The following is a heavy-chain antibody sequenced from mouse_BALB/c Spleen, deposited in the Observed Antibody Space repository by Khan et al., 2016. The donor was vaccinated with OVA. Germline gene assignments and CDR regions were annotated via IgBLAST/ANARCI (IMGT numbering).Heavy chain of an antibody. V-gene: IGHV2-3*01. J-gene: IGHJ3*01. CDR1: GFSLTSYG. Sequence: QVRLQQSGPGLVAPSQSLSITCTVSGFSLTSYGVGWVRQPPGKGLEWLGVIWGDGSTNYHSALISSLNINKDNSTSQVFLKLNSLQTDDTATYYCALYYYGRAWFAYWGQGTLVTVSA. CDR3: ALYYYGRAWFAY. D-gene: IGHD1-1*01. CDR2: IWGDGST.